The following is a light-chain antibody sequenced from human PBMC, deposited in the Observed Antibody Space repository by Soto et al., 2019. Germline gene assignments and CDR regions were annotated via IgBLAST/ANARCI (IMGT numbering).Light chain of an antibody. V-gene: IGKV3-20*01. CDR3: HQYGYSPKT. CDR2: AAS. Sequence: EIVLTQSPGTLSLSPGEKATLSCRASQSLSTTYLSWYQQKPGQAPRLLIYAASSRATGIPDRFSASGSGTDFTLTISRLEPEDFAVYYCHQYGYSPKTFGQGTKV. CDR1: QSLSTTY. J-gene: IGKJ1*01.